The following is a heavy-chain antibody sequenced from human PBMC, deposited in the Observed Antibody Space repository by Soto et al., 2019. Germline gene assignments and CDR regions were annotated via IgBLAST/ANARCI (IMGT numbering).Heavy chain of an antibody. Sequence: QVQLQESGPGLVKPSQTLSLTCTVSGGSISSGGYYWSWIRQHPGKGLEWIGYIYYSGSTYYNPSLNRRVTISLDPSKNHFSLKLSSVTAADTAVYYCARGGRRSPGMDVWGQGTTVTVSS. CDR3: ARGGRRSPGMDV. CDR2: IYYSGST. J-gene: IGHJ6*02. V-gene: IGHV4-31*03. CDR1: GGSISSGGYY.